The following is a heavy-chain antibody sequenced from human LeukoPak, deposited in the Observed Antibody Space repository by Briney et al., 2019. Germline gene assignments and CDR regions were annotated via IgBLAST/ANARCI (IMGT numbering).Heavy chain of an antibody. J-gene: IGHJ2*01. CDR1: GCSISSYY. D-gene: IGHD6-13*01. CDR3: ARVGIAAAGNHWYFDL. CDR2: IYTSGST. V-gene: IGHV4-4*07. Sequence: SETLSLTCTVSGCSISSYYWSWIRQPAGKGLEWIGRIYTSGSTNYNPSLKSRVTMSVDTSKNQFSLKLSSVTAADTAVYYCARVGIAAAGNHWYFDLWGRGTLVTVSS.